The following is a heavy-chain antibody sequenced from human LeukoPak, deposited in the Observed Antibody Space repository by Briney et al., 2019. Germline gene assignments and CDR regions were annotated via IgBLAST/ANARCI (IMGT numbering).Heavy chain of an antibody. CDR1: GFTFNTYG. J-gene: IGHJ4*02. Sequence: GGSLRLSCAASGFTFNTYGMNWVRQAPGKGLEWVSYISSSSSSVSYADSVKGRFTISRDNAKNSLYLQMNSLRAEDTAVYYCARGGAARPDYWGQGTLVTVSS. CDR3: ARGGAARPDY. V-gene: IGHV3-48*01. CDR2: ISSSSSSV. D-gene: IGHD6-6*01.